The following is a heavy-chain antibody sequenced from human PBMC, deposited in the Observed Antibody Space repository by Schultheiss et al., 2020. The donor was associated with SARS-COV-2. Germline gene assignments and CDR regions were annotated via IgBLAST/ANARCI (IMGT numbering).Heavy chain of an antibody. CDR3: ARERQWLFDY. CDR2: IYYSGST. Sequence: SETLSLTCTVSGGSISSYYWSWIRQAPGKGLEWIGSIYYSGSTYYNPSLKSRVTISVDTSKNQFSLKLSSVTAADTAVYYCARERQWLFDYWGQGTLVTVSS. J-gene: IGHJ4*02. D-gene: IGHD3-22*01. V-gene: IGHV4-59*01. CDR1: GGSISSYY.